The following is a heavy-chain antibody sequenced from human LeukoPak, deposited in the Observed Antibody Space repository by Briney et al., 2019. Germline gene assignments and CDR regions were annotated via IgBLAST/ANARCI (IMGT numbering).Heavy chain of an antibody. J-gene: IGHJ4*02. D-gene: IGHD2-2*01. CDR1: GFTFSSYG. Sequence: GGSLRLSCAASGFTFSSYGMHWVRQTPGKGLEWVAIIWSDGSNKYYADSVKGRFTISRDNSKNTLYLQMNSLKTEDTAVYYCTTDLPPLSTGDYWGQGTLVTVSS. CDR3: TTDLPPLSTGDY. CDR2: IWSDGSNK. V-gene: IGHV3-33*01.